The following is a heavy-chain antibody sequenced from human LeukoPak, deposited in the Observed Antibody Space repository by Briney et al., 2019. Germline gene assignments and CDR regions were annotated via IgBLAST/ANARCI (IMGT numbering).Heavy chain of an antibody. Sequence: SVKDRFTISRDNSENTLYLQMNSLRAEDTAVYYCAKDLPAAYFDYWGQGTLVTVSS. J-gene: IGHJ4*02. V-gene: IGHV3-30*02. D-gene: IGHD2-2*01. CDR3: AKDLPAAYFDY.